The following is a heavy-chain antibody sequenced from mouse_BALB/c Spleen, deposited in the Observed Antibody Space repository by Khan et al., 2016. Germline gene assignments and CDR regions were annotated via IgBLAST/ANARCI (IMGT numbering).Heavy chain of an antibody. CDR1: GFNIKDTY. D-gene: IGHD2-4*01. CDR2: IDPANGNT. V-gene: IGHV14-3*02. J-gene: IGHJ3*01. Sequence: EVQLQESGAELVKPGASVKLSCTASGFNIKDTYMHWVKQRPEQGLEWIGRIDPANGNTKYDPNFQGKATITADTSSNTAYLPLSSLKSEDTAVDYCARSPYYYAVGFAYWGQGTLVTVSA. CDR3: ARSPYYYAVGFAY.